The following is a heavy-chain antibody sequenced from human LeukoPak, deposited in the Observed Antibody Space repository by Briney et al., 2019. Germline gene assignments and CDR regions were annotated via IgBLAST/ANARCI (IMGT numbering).Heavy chain of an antibody. Sequence: GGSLRLSCAASGFTFSSYWMSWVRQAPGKGLGWVSAISGSGSSTYYADSVKGRFTISRDNSKNTLYLQMNSLRAEDTAVYYRARSSDHDAFDIWGQGTMVTVSS. CDR1: GFTFSSYW. V-gene: IGHV3-23*01. CDR2: ISGSGSST. J-gene: IGHJ3*02. CDR3: ARSSDHDAFDI.